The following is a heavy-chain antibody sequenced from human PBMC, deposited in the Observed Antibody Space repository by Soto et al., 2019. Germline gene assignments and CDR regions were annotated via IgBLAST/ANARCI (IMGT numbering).Heavy chain of an antibody. V-gene: IGHV4-34*01. CDR2: INHGGSS. D-gene: IGHD6-13*01. CDR1: GGSFSGYY. J-gene: IGHJ4*02. CDR3: ARGSAAAGSSPTFDY. Sequence: QVQLQQWGAGLLKPSETLSLTCAVYGGSFSGYYRSWIRQPPGKGLEWIGGINHGGSSNYNPSLKNRVTISVDTSKNQFSLGLTSVTAADTAVYYCARGSAAAGSSPTFDYWGQGTLVTVSS.